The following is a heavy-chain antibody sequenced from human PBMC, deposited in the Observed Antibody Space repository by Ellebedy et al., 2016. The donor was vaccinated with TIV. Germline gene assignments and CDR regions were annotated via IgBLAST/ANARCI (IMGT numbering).Heavy chain of an antibody. J-gene: IGHJ4*02. CDR2: IIAVFGTT. CDR1: GGTFRNYA. V-gene: IGHV1-69*13. D-gene: IGHD3-16*01. Sequence: SVKVSCKASGGTFRNYAISWVRQAPGQGLEWMGGIIAVFGTTNYAQKFQGRVTITADDLPSTAYMELLSLESDDTAVYYCARGRSYVPDYFDSWGQGTLVTVSS. CDR3: ARGRSYVPDYFDS.